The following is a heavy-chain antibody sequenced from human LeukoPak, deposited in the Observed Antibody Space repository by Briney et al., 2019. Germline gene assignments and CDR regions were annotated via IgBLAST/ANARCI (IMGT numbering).Heavy chain of an antibody. V-gene: IGHV3-48*01. D-gene: IGHD3-3*01. CDR2: ISSSSSTI. CDR3: XXXXXXXXWSADGRGNFDY. J-gene: IGHJ4*02. Sequence: GGSLRLSCAASGFTFSSYSMNWVRQAPGKGLEWVSYISSSSSTIYYADSVKGRFTISRDNAKNSLYLQMNSLRAEDTAVYYCXXXXXXXXWSADGRGNFDYWGQGTLVTVSS. CDR1: GFTFSSYS.